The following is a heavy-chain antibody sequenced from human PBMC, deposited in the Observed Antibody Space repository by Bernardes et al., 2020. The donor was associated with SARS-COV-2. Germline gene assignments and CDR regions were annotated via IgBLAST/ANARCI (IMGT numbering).Heavy chain of an antibody. Sequence: SETLSLTCTVSGGSISSYYWSWIRQPPGKGLEWIGYIYYSGSTNYNPSLKSRVTISVDTSKTQFSLKLSSVTAADTAVYYCASGEYYYDSSGPLEYWGQGTLVTVSS. CDR3: ASGEYYYDSSGPLEY. CDR2: IYYSGST. D-gene: IGHD3-22*01. J-gene: IGHJ4*02. V-gene: IGHV4-59*01. CDR1: GGSISSYY.